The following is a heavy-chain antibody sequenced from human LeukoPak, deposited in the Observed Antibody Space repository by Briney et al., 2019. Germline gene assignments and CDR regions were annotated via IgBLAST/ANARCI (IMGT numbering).Heavy chain of an antibody. V-gene: IGHV3-30-3*01. Sequence: GGSLRLSCAASGFTFSSYAMHWVRQAPGKGLEWVAVISYDGSNKYYADSVKGRFTISRDNSKNTLYLQMNSLRAEDTAVYYCARSPYSYGYYPRSNYYYGMDVWGQGTTVTVSS. CDR1: GFTFSSYA. CDR3: ARSPYSYGYYPRSNYYYGMDV. J-gene: IGHJ6*02. CDR2: ISYDGSNK. D-gene: IGHD5-18*01.